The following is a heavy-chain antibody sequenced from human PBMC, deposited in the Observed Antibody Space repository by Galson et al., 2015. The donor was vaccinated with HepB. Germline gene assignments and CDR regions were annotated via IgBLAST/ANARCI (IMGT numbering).Heavy chain of an antibody. CDR2: IYTSGST. V-gene: IGHV4-4*07. J-gene: IGHJ6*03. Sequence: ETLSLTCTVSGGSISSYYWSWIRQPAGKGLEWIGRIYTSGSTNYNPSLKSRVTMSVDASKNQFSLKLSSVTAADTAVYYCARDWVHCSGGSCYSGAVYYYYYMDVWGKGTTVTVSS. CDR1: GGSISSYY. D-gene: IGHD2-15*01. CDR3: ARDWVHCSGGSCYSGAVYYYYYMDV.